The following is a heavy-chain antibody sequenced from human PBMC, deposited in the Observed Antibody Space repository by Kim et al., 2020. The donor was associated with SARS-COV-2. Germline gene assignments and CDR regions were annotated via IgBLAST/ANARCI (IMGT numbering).Heavy chain of an antibody. Sequence: GGSLRLSCAASGFTFSSYSMNWVRQAPGKGLEWVSSISSSSSYIYYADSVKGRFTISRDNAKNSLYLQMNSLRAEDTAVYYCARVLSYGDYGYYGMDVWGQGTTGTVSS. D-gene: IGHD4-17*01. V-gene: IGHV3-21*01. CDR1: GFTFSSYS. J-gene: IGHJ6*02. CDR2: ISSSSSYI. CDR3: ARVLSYGDYGYYGMDV.